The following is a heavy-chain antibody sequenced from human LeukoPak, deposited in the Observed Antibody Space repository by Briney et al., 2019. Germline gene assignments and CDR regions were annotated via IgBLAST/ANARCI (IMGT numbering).Heavy chain of an antibody. V-gene: IGHV1-2*02. CDR1: GYTFTGYY. CDR3: AREGTAMVFSGPGDAFDI. CDR2: INPNSGGT. Sequence: ASVKVSCKASGYTFTGYYMHWVRQAPGQGLEWMGWINPNSGGTNYAQKFQGRVTMTRDTSISTAYMELSRLRSDDAAVYYCAREGTAMVFSGPGDAFDIWGQGTMVTVSS. J-gene: IGHJ3*02. D-gene: IGHD5-18*01.